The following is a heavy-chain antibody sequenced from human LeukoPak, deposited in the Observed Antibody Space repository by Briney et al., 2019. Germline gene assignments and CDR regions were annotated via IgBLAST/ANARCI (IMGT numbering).Heavy chain of an antibody. CDR2: IIPILGIA. Sequence: GASVKVSCKASGGTFSSYAISWVRQAPGQGLEWMGRIIPILGIANYAQKFQGRVTITADKSTSTAYMELSSLRSEDTAVYYCARAQYYYDSSGLYFDYWGQGTLVTVSS. V-gene: IGHV1-69*04. CDR3: ARAQYYYDSSGLYFDY. D-gene: IGHD3-22*01. J-gene: IGHJ4*02. CDR1: GGTFSSYA.